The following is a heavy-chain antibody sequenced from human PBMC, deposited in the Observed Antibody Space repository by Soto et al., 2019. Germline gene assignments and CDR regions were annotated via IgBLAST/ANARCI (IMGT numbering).Heavy chain of an antibody. CDR3: ARGGDFWSGYSSYYYYMDV. D-gene: IGHD3-3*01. CDR2: ISSSSSYI. CDR1: GFTFSSYS. V-gene: IGHV3-21*01. Sequence: GGSLRLSCAASGFTFSSYSMNWVRQAPGKGLEWVSSISSSSSYIYYADSVMGRFTISRDNAKNSLYLQMNSLRAEDTAVYYCARGGDFWSGYSSYYYYMDVWGKGTTVTVSS. J-gene: IGHJ6*03.